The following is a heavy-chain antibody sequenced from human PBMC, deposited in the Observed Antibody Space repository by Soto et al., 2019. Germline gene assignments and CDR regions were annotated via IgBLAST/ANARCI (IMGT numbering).Heavy chain of an antibody. Sequence: GGSLRLSCAASGFTFSSYGMHWVRQAPGKGLEWVAVIWYDGSNKYYADSVKGRFTISRDNSKNTLYLQMNSLRAEDTAVYYCARDMVVAAPPPAGCIAVWGQGTTVTVS. CDR2: IWYDGSNK. J-gene: IGHJ6*02. CDR3: ARDMVVAAPPPAGCIAV. V-gene: IGHV3-33*01. D-gene: IGHD2-15*01. CDR1: GFTFSSYG.